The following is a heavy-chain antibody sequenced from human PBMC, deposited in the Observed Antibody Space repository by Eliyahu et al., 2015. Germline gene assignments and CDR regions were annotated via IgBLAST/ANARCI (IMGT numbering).Heavy chain of an antibody. CDR2: IXSNDEK. Sequence: QVTLKESGPVLVKPTETLTLTCTVSGFSLXXARRGVSWIRQPPGKALEWLAHIXSNDEKSYSTSLKSRLTISKDTSKSQVVLTMTNMDPVDTATYYCARISRYSSGWYDWYFDLWGRGTLVTVSS. CDR1: GFSLXXARRG. CDR3: ARISRYSSGWYDWYFDL. J-gene: IGHJ2*01. D-gene: IGHD6-19*01. V-gene: IGHV2-26*01.